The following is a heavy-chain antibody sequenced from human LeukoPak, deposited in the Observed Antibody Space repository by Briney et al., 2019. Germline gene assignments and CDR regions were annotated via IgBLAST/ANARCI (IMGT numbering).Heavy chain of an antibody. Sequence: GGSLRLSCAASGFTFSSHGMNWVRQAPGKGLEWVSGSSSIGGRTYYADSVKGRFTISRDNSKNTLYLQMNSLRAEDTAVYYCARGPLNYDFWSGYYRELGYYYMDVWGKGTTVTVSS. D-gene: IGHD3-3*01. CDR2: SSSIGGRT. V-gene: IGHV3-23*01. CDR1: GFTFSSHG. J-gene: IGHJ6*03. CDR3: ARGPLNYDFWSGYYRELGYYYMDV.